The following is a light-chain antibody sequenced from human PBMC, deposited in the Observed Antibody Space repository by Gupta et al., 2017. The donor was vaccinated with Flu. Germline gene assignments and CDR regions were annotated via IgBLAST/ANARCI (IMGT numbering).Light chain of an antibody. CDR3: NSYSSSSTLIV. CDR2: DVS. Sequence: ITISCTGTSSDVGGYDYVSWYQQHPGKAPKLMIYDVSNRPSGVSNRFSGSKSGNTASLTISGLQAEDEADYYCNSYSSSSTLIVFGGGTKRTVL. CDR1: SSDVGGYDY. V-gene: IGLV2-14*03. J-gene: IGLJ2*01.